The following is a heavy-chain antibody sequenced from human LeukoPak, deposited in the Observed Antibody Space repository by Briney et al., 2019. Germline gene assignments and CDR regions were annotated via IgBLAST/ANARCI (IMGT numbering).Heavy chain of an antibody. J-gene: IGHJ4*02. Sequence: SETLSLTCAVYGGSFSGYYWSWIRQPPGKGLEWIGEINHSGSTNYNPSLKSRVTISVDTSKNQFSLKLSSVTAADTAVYYCASSYYDFWSGYYFGQHFDYWGQGTLVTVSS. CDR2: INHSGST. D-gene: IGHD3-3*01. CDR1: GGSFSGYY. V-gene: IGHV4-34*01. CDR3: ASSYYDFWSGYYFGQHFDY.